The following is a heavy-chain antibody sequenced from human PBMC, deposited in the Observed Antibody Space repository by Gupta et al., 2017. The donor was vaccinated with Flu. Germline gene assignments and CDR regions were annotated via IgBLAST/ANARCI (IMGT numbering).Heavy chain of an antibody. CDR1: GFTFDDYA. D-gene: IGHD1-26*01. CDR3: AKEGDSGSYFDY. Sequence: EVQLVESGGGLVQPGRSLRLSCAASGFTFDDYAMHWVRQAPGKGLEWVSVISWNSGSIGYADSVKGRFTISRDNAKNSLYLQMNSLRAEDTALYYCAKEGDSGSYFDYWGQGTLVTVSS. V-gene: IGHV3-9*01. J-gene: IGHJ4*02. CDR2: ISWNSGSI.